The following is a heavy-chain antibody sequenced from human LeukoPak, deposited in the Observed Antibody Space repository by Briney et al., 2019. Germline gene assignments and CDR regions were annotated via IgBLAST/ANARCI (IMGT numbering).Heavy chain of an antibody. Sequence: SETLSLTCTVSGDSISRYYWSWIRQPAGRGLEWIGRIYNGGIITYNPSLKSRVTMSIDTSNNQFSLRLRFVTAADTAVYYCARDSGTTGEVKFDPWGQGTLVTVSS. CDR1: GDSISRYY. J-gene: IGHJ5*02. V-gene: IGHV4-4*07. CDR2: IYNGGII. CDR3: ARDSGTTGEVKFDP. D-gene: IGHD3-10*01.